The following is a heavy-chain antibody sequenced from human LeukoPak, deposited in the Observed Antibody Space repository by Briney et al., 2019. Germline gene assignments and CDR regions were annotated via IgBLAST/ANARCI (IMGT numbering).Heavy chain of an antibody. CDR1: GFTFSSYG. CDR2: ISYDGSNK. Sequence: PGGSLRLSCAASGFTFSSYGMHWVRQAPGKGLEWVAVISYDGSNKYYADSVKGRFTISRDNSKNTLYRQMNSLRAEDTAVYYCAKDLYSAGATAFDYGMDVWGQGTTVTVSS. J-gene: IGHJ6*02. D-gene: IGHD1-26*01. CDR3: AKDLYSAGATAFDYGMDV. V-gene: IGHV3-30*18.